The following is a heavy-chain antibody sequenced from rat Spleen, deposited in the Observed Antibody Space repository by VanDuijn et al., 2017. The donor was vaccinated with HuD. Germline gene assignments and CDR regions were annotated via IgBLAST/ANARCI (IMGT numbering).Heavy chain of an antibody. V-gene: IGHV5-25*01. D-gene: IGHD1-12*02. CDR1: GFTLSDYY. CDR2: ISTGCGNT. Sequence: EVQLVESGGGLVQPRRSLTLPWAASGFTLSDYYLASHRPAATKGLEWVAYISTGCGNTYYRDSVKGRFTISRDNAKSTLYLQMDSLMSEDTATYYCARLLYYYDGSYYYYFDYWGQGVIVTVSS. CDR3: ARLLYYYDGSYYYYFDY. J-gene: IGHJ2*01.